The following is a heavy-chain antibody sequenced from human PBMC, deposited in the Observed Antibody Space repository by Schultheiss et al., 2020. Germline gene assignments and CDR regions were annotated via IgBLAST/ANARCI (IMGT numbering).Heavy chain of an antibody. D-gene: IGHD6-13*01. CDR2: ISYDGSNK. Sequence: GGSLSLSCAASGFTFSNAWMSWVRQAPGKGLEWVAVISYDGSNKYYADSVGGRFPISRDNSKNTVYLQMNSLRAEDTAVYYCARDQAGAHFDYWGQGTLVTVSS. J-gene: IGHJ4*02. V-gene: IGHV3-30*03. CDR1: GFTFSNAW. CDR3: ARDQAGAHFDY.